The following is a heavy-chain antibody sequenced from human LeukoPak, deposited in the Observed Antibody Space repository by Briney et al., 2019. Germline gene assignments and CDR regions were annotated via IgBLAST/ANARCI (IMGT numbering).Heavy chain of an antibody. D-gene: IGHD2-2*01. Sequence: SETLSLTCTVSGGSISSYYWSWIRQPPGKGLEWIGYIYTSESTNYNPSLKSRVTISVDTSKNQFSLKLSSVTAANTAVYYCARHPLEYCSSTSCPSRQYFDYWGQGTLVTVSS. V-gene: IGHV4-4*09. CDR3: ARHPLEYCSSTSCPSRQYFDY. CDR2: IYTSEST. CDR1: GGSISSYY. J-gene: IGHJ4*02.